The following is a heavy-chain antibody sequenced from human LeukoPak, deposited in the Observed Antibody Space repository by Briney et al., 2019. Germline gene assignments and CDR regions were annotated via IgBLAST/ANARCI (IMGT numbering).Heavy chain of an antibody. CDR3: AREGNYYDSSGGAFDI. V-gene: IGHV4-59*12. D-gene: IGHD3-22*01. CDR2: IYYSGIT. CDR1: GGSISDYY. J-gene: IGHJ3*02. Sequence: SETLSLTCTVSGGSISDYYWSWIRQPPGKGLEWIGYIYYSGITNYNPSLKTRVTILVDTSKNQFSLKLSSVTAADTAVYYCAREGNYYDSSGGAFDIWAKGQWSPSLQ.